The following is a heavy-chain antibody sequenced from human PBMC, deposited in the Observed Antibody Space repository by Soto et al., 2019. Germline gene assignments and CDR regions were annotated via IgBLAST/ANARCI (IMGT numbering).Heavy chain of an antibody. J-gene: IGHJ6*02. V-gene: IGHV1-69*06. CDR1: GGTFSSYA. CDR3: AKNGQPPYYYYGLDV. CDR2: IIRNFGAT. Sequence: SVKVSCKASGGTFSSYAISWVRQAPGQGLEWMGGIIRNFGATNYAQKFQGRVTMTVDKSTTTAYMELRSLTSDDTAVYYCAKNGQPPYYYYGLDVWGQGTKVTVSS. D-gene: IGHD2-8*01.